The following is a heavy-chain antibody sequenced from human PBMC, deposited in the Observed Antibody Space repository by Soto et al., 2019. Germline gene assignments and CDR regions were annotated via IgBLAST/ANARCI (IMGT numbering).Heavy chain of an antibody. D-gene: IGHD3-9*01. CDR2: ISPNGDNT. J-gene: IGHJ4*02. Sequence: PGGSLRLSCSASGRTFSTCPMHWVRQAPGKRLEYVSAISPNGDNTYYADSVRGRFTISRDNSKNILYLQMSSLRTEDTAVYYCVKRGLLTGTLDFWGQGALVTVPS. V-gene: IGHV3-64D*08. CDR1: GRTFSTCP. CDR3: VKRGLLTGTLDF.